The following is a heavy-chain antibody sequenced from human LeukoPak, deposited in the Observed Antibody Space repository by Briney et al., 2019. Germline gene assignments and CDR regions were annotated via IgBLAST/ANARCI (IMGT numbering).Heavy chain of an antibody. J-gene: IGHJ4*02. V-gene: IGHV3-30*02. CDR2: IRYDGSNK. CDR1: GFTFSSYG. D-gene: IGHD5-12*01. CDR3: ATVDTAMFIVATIADY. Sequence: GGSLRLSCAASGFTFSSYGMHWVRQAPGKGLEWVAFIRYDGSNKYYADSVKGRFTISRDNSKNTLYLQMNSLRAEDTAVYYCATVDTAMFIVATIADYWGQGTLVTVSS.